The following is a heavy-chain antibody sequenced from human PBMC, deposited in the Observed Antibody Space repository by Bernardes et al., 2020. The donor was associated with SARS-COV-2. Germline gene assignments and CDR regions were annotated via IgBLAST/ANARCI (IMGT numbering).Heavy chain of an antibody. Sequence: SETLSLTCTVSGGSISSYYWSWIRQPPGKGLEWIGYIYYSGSTNYNPSLKSRVTISVDTSKNQFSLKLSSVTAADTAVYYCATSPHQLWLYPGYFDYWGQGTLVTVSS. CDR3: ATSPHQLWLYPGYFDY. CDR1: GGSISSYY. D-gene: IGHD5-18*01. V-gene: IGHV4-59*01. J-gene: IGHJ4*02. CDR2: IYYSGST.